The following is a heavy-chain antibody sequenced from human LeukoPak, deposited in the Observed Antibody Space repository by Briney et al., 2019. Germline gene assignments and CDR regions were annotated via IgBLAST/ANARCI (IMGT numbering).Heavy chain of an antibody. CDR2: ISGSGGNT. CDR3: SKFGVYYIDY. Sequence: GGSLRLSCAASGFTFSSYAMTWVRQAPGKGLEWVSLISGSGGNTYYADSVKGRFTISRDNSKTTLYLQMNSLRAEDTAVYYCSKFGVYYIDYWGQGTLVTVSS. V-gene: IGHV3-23*01. CDR1: GFTFSSYA. J-gene: IGHJ4*02. D-gene: IGHD2-8*01.